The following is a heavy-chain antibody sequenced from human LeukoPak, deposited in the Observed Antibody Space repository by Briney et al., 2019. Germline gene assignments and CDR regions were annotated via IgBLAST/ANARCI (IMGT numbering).Heavy chain of an antibody. CDR2: INHSGST. CDR1: GGSINYYY. Sequence: SETLSLTCTVSGGSINYYYWMWIRQPPGKGLEWIGEINHSGSTNYNPSLKSRVTISVDTSKNQFSLKLSSVTAADTAVYYCARGLRYSYGLLDYWGQGTLVTVSS. V-gene: IGHV4-34*01. CDR3: ARGLRYSYGLLDY. D-gene: IGHD5-18*01. J-gene: IGHJ4*02.